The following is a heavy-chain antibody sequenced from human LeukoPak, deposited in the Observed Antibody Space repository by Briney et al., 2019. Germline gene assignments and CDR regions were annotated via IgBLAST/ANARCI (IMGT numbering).Heavy chain of an antibody. Sequence: GRSLRLSCAASGFTFRTYGMHWVRQAPGKGLEWVALIWFDGGNKYYADSVKGRFTTSRDNSKNTLYLQMNSLRAEDTAVYYCARDGGYDFWSGYLDYWGQGTLVTVSS. V-gene: IGHV3-33*01. CDR1: GFTFRTYG. J-gene: IGHJ4*02. CDR3: ARDGGYDFWSGYLDY. D-gene: IGHD3-3*01. CDR2: IWFDGGNK.